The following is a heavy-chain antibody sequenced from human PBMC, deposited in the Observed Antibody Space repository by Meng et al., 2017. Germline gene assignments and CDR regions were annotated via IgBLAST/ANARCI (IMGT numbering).Heavy chain of an antibody. CDR1: GFTFSDDY. CDR3: ARCQEQWLPFDY. J-gene: IGHJ4*02. D-gene: IGHD6-19*01. V-gene: IGHV3-11*01. CDR2: ISSSGSTI. Sequence: QVRQGEACGGLVKPGGSLRLSCAASGFTFSDDYMRWIGQAPGKGLEWVSYISSSGSTIYYADSVKGRFTISRDNAKNSLYLQMNSLRAEDTAVYYCARCQEQWLPFDYWGQGTLVTVSS.